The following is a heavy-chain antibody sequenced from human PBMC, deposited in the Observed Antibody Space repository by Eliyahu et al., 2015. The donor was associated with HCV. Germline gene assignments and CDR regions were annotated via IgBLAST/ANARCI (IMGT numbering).Heavy chain of an antibody. D-gene: IGHD4-17*01. J-gene: IGHJ2*01. CDR1: GFTFGDYA. V-gene: IGHV3-49*05. CDR3: TVLHYGDYYWYFDL. CDR2: IRSKAYGGTT. Sequence: EVQLVESGGGLVKPGRSLRLSCTASGFTFGDYAMSWFRQAPGKGLEWVGFIRSKAYGGTTEYAASVKGRFTISRDDSKSIAYLQMNSLKTEDTAVYYCTVLHYGDYYWYFDLWGRGTLVTVSS.